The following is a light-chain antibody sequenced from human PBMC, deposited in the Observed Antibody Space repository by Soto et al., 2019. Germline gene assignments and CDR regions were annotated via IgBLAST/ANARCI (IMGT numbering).Light chain of an antibody. CDR3: QQYYSYPQT. Sequence: AIRMTQSPSSFSASTGDRVTITCRASQGISSYLAWYQQKPGKAPELLIYAASTLQSGVPSRFSGSGSGTDFSLTISCLQSEDFATYYCQQYYSYPQTFGHGTKVEIK. CDR2: AAS. CDR1: QGISSY. V-gene: IGKV1-8*01. J-gene: IGKJ1*01.